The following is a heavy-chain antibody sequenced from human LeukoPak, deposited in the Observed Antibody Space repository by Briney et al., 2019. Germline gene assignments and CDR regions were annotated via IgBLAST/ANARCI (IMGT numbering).Heavy chain of an antibody. Sequence: GGSLRLSCAASGFTFSRYWMSWVRQAPGKGLEWVANIKQDGSEKYYVDSLKGRFTISRDNAKNSLYLQMNRLRAEDTAFYHCARVKGEGAHIDYWGQGTLVTVSS. J-gene: IGHJ4*02. D-gene: IGHD1-26*01. CDR2: IKQDGSEK. CDR1: GFTFSRYW. V-gene: IGHV3-7*03. CDR3: ARVKGEGAHIDY.